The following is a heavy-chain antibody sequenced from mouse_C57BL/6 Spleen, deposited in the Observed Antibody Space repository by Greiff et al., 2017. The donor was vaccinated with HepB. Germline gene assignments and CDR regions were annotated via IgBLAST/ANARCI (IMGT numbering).Heavy chain of an antibody. V-gene: IGHV1-15*01. Sequence: VQLQQSGAELVRPGASVTLSCKASGYTFTDYEMHWVKQTPVHGLEWLGAIDPETGGTAYNQKFKGKAILTADKSSSTAYMELRSLTSEDSAVYYCTRGWDYDYAMDYWGQGTSVTVSS. D-gene: IGHD2-4*01. J-gene: IGHJ4*01. CDR1: GYTFTDYE. CDR3: TRGWDYDYAMDY. CDR2: IDPETGGT.